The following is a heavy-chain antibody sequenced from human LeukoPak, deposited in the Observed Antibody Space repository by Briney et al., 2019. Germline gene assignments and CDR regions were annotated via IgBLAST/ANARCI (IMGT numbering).Heavy chain of an antibody. CDR3: ARDSYPTLADNGHFDY. Sequence: GGSLRLSCAASGFTFSSYGMSWVRQAPGKGLEWVANIKQDGSEKYYVDSVKGRFTISRDNAKNSLYLQMNSLRAEDTAVYYCARDSYPTLADNGHFDYWGQGTLVTVSS. CDR2: IKQDGSEK. D-gene: IGHD4/OR15-4a*01. CDR1: GFTFSSYG. J-gene: IGHJ4*02. V-gene: IGHV3-7*01.